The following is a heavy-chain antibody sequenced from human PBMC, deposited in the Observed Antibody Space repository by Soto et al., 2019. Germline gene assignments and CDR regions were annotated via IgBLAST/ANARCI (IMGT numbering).Heavy chain of an antibody. J-gene: IGHJ4*02. Sequence: SETLSLTCAVSSGSISSSNWWSWVRQPPGKGLEWIGEIYHSGSTNYNPSLKSRVTISVDKSKNQFSLKLSSVTAADTAVYYCARAGERTPGSFDYWGQGTLVTVSS. V-gene: IGHV4-4*02. CDR1: SGSISSSNW. CDR3: ARAGERTPGSFDY. CDR2: IYHSGST.